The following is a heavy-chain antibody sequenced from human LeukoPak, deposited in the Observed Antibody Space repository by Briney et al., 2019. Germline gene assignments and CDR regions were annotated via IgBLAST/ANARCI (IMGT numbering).Heavy chain of an antibody. CDR2: ISGSSGNI. D-gene: IGHD1-26*01. CDR3: ANPPRSYGDYYYYGMDV. V-gene: IGHV3-23*01. CDR1: GFTFSSYA. Sequence: GGSLTLSCAASGFTFSSYAMRWLHQAPGKGLAWVSAISGSSGNIYYADSVKGRFTISRDNSNNTLYLQMNNLRAEDTAVYYGANPPRSYGDYYYYGMDVWGQGTTVTVSS. J-gene: IGHJ6*02.